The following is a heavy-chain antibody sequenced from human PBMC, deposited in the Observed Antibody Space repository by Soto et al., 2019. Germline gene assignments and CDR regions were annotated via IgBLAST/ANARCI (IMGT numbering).Heavy chain of an antibody. J-gene: IGHJ5*02. D-gene: IGHD3-10*01. CDR3: ARPHYYGSGSYYRKSLNWFDP. CDR1: GGSFSGYY. V-gene: IGHV4-34*01. Sequence: QVQLQQWGAGLLKPSETLSLTCAVYGGSFSGYYWSWIRQPPGKGLEWIGEINHSGSTNYNPSLKSRVTISVDTSKNQFSLKLSSVTAADTAVYYCARPHYYGSGSYYRKSLNWFDPWGQGTLVTVSS. CDR2: INHSGST.